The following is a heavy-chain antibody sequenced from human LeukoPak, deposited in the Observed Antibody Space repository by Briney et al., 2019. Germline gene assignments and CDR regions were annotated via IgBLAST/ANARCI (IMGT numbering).Heavy chain of an antibody. J-gene: IGHJ4*02. D-gene: IGHD2-2*01. CDR2: IYHSGST. V-gene: IGHV4-4*02. CDR1: GGSISSSNW. CDR3: ARERRYCSSTSCYQGFDY. Sequence: PSGTLSLTCAVSGGSISSSNWWSWVRQPPGKGLEWNGEIYHSGSTNYNPSLKSRVTISVDKSKNQFSLKLSSVTAADTAVYYCARERRYCSSTSCYQGFDYWGQGTLVTVSS.